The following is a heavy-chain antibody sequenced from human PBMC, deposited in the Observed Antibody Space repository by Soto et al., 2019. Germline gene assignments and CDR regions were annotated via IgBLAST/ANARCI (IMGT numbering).Heavy chain of an antibody. CDR1: GFTFSDYA. CDR3: AKGGRQWLVTSAFNY. J-gene: IGHJ4*02. Sequence: VQLVESGGGVVQPGRSLRLSCAASGFTFSDYAMHWVRQAPGKGLEWVAVVSHDGRNTHYADSVKGRFTISRDSSKNAVSVEMTSLRAADTAVYYCAKGGRQWLVTSAFNYWGQGALVTVSS. V-gene: IGHV3-30*18. CDR2: VSHDGRNT. D-gene: IGHD6-19*01.